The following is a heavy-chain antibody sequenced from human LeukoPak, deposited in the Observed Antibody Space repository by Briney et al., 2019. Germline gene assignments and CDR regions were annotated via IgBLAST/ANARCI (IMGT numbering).Heavy chain of an antibody. D-gene: IGHD3-3*01. V-gene: IGHV3-7*01. J-gene: IGHJ5*02. CDR3: ARGGRGFYDFWSGYYTGQDWFDP. Sequence: GGSLRLSCAASGFTFSSYWMSWVRQAPGKGLEWVANIKQDGSEKYYVDSVKGRLTISRDNAKNSLYLQMNSLRAEDTAVYYCARGGRGFYDFWSGYYTGQDWFDPWGQGTLVTVSS. CDR1: GFTFSSYW. CDR2: IKQDGSEK.